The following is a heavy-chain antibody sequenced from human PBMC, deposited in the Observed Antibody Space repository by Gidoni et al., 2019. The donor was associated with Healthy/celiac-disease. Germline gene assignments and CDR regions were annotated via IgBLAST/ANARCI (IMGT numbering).Heavy chain of an antibody. Sequence: QVQLVESGGGVVQPGRSLSLSCAASGFTFSSYGMHWVRQAPGKGLEWVAVISYDGSNKYYADSVKGRFTISRDNSKNTLYLQMNSLRAEDTAVYYCAKDRRGYPDYWGQGTLVTVSS. J-gene: IGHJ4*02. CDR1: GFTFSSYG. CDR2: ISYDGSNK. V-gene: IGHV3-30*18. D-gene: IGHD5-18*01. CDR3: AKDRRGYPDY.